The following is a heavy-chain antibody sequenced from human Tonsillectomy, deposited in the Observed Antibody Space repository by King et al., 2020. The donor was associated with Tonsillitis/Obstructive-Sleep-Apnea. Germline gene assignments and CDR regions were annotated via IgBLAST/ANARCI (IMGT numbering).Heavy chain of an antibody. CDR3: ARYYDFWSGTFDY. CDR2: IYYSGST. CDR1: GGSISSYY. V-gene: IGHV4-59*01. J-gene: IGHJ4*02. D-gene: IGHD3-3*01. Sequence: QLQESGPGLVKPSETLSLTCTVSGGSISSYYWSWIRQPPGKGLEWIGYIYYSGSTNYNPSLKSRVTISVDPSKNQFSLKLSSVTAADTAVYYCARYYDFWSGTFDYWGQGTLVTVSS.